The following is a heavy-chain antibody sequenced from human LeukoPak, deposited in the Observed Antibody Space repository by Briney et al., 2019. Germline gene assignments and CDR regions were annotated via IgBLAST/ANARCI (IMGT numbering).Heavy chain of an antibody. CDR2: ISTSGGST. Sequence: GGSLRLSSAAAGFTIGSCAMSCVRHAPGKLLECFSTISTSGGSTYYAYSVGGRFTISRDISNNTLYLKMSRPRVEATAVYYCAKDERGESYDILTGYYHQTFDYWGQGTLVTVSS. J-gene: IGHJ4*02. D-gene: IGHD3-9*01. CDR1: GFTIGSCA. V-gene: IGHV3-23*01. CDR3: AKDERGESYDILTGYYHQTFDY.